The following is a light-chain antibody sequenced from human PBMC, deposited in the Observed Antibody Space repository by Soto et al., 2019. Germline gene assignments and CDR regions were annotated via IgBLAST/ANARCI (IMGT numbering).Light chain of an antibody. Sequence: EIVLTQSPCTLSLSQGERATLSCRASQSVSSSYLAWYQQKPGQAPRLLIYGASSRATGIPDRFSGSGSGTDFTLTISRLEPDDFAVYYCQQRSNWATFGPGTKVDIK. CDR2: GAS. CDR1: QSVSSSY. J-gene: IGKJ3*01. V-gene: IGKV3D-20*02. CDR3: QQRSNWAT.